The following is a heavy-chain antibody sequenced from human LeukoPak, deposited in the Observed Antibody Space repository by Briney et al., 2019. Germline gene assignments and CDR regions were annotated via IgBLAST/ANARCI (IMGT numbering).Heavy chain of an antibody. V-gene: IGHV4-39*02. J-gene: IGHJ5*01. CDR3: ARRVGFYGSGSLNYFDP. D-gene: IGHD3-10*01. Sequence: SETLSLTCAVSGGSIDSSSYYWGWIRQPPGKGLEWIGSTFRTGSTYYSASLKSRVSISVDTSKNHIALKLTSVTASDTAVYFCARRVGFYGSGSLNYFDPWGQGILVSVS. CDR1: GGSIDSSSYY. CDR2: TFRTGST.